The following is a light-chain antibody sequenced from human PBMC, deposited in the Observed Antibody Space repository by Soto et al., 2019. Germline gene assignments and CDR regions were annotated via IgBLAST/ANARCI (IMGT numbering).Light chain of an antibody. CDR2: GAS. J-gene: IGKJ4*01. V-gene: IGKV3-15*01. CDR3: QQYNNWPLT. CDR1: QSVSSK. Sequence: EIVMTQSPATLSVSPGERATLSCRASQSVSSKLAWYQQKSGQAPRLLIYGASTRATGIPARFSGSGSGTEFTLTISSLQSEDFAVYYCQQYNNWPLTFGGGTKVDIK.